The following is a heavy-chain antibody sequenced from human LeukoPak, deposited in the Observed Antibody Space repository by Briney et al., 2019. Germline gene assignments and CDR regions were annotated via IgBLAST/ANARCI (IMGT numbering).Heavy chain of an antibody. Sequence: GGPLRLSCTASGFTFGDVAMNWVRHAPGKGLDWVGLIRTKTYGGTTQYAASVKGISIASRDASKCIAYLPMNSLKTEDTAVYYCTRSPSRITINWFDSCGQGTLVTVSS. J-gene: IGHJ5*01. V-gene: IGHV3-49*04. CDR3: TRSPSRITINWFDS. CDR1: GFTFGDVA. CDR2: IRTKTYGGTT. D-gene: IGHD3-3*01.